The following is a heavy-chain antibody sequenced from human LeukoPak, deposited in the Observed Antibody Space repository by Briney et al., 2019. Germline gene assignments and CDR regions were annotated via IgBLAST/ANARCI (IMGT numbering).Heavy chain of an antibody. CDR3: ARSPSNTPGVFY. D-gene: IGHD6-13*01. V-gene: IGHV4-34*01. CDR2: INHSGST. Sequence: PSETLSLTCAVYGGSFSGYYWSWIRQPPGKGLEWIGEINHSGSTNYNPSLKSRVTISVDTSKNQFSLKLSSVTAADTAVYYCARSPSNTPGVFYWGQGTLVTVSS. CDR1: GGSFSGYY. J-gene: IGHJ4*02.